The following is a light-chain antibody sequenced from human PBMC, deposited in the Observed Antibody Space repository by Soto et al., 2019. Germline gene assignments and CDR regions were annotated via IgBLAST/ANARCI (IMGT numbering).Light chain of an antibody. V-gene: IGKV1-5*03. Sequence: DVLMTQSPSTLSASVGDTVTITCRASHNIKNWLAWYRQKPGKAPELLIYEASTLESGVPSRFSGRGYGTEFSLTISSLQPDDFATYYCQQYNDNFGGGTRVEIK. J-gene: IGKJ4*01. CDR2: EAS. CDR3: QQYNDN. CDR1: HNIKNW.